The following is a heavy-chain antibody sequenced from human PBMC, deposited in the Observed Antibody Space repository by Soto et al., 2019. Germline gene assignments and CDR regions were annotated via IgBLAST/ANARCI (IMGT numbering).Heavy chain of an antibody. CDR3: ARLTTDGDYYYYMDV. CDR2: INPNSGGT. CDR1: GYTFTGYY. D-gene: IGHD4-17*01. V-gene: IGHV1-2*04. Sequence: ASVKVSCKASGYTFTGYYMHWVRQAPGQGLEWMGWINPNSGGTNYAQKFQGWVTMTRDTSISTAYMELSRLRSDDTAVYYCARLTTDGDYYYYMDVWGKGTTVTVSS. J-gene: IGHJ6*03.